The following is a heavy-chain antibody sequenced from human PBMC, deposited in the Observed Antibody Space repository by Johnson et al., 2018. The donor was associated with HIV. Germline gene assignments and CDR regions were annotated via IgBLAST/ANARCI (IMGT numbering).Heavy chain of an antibody. CDR3: TTAELGWTGLGAFDI. CDR1: GFTFSNAW. J-gene: IGHJ3*02. D-gene: IGHD3/OR15-3a*01. CDR2: IKSKTDGGTI. V-gene: IGHV3-15*01. Sequence: VQLVESGGGLVQPGRSLRLSCAASGFTFSNAWMSWIRQAPGKGLEWVGRIKSKTDGGTIDYAAAVKGRFTISRDDSKNMLYLQMNSLKTEDTAVYYCTTAELGWTGLGAFDIWGQGTMVTVSS.